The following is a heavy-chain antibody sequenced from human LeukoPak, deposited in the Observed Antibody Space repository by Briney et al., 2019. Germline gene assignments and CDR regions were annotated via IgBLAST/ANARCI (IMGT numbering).Heavy chain of an antibody. D-gene: IGHD3-22*01. CDR1: GYTFTGYY. Sequence: ASVKVSCKASGYTFTGYYMHWVRQAPGQGLEWMGWINPNSGGTNYAQKLQGRVTMTTDTSTSTAYMELRSLRSDDTAVYYCARIVRYYDSSGYSFGMDVWGQGTTVTVSS. J-gene: IGHJ6*02. CDR3: ARIVRYYDSSGYSFGMDV. V-gene: IGHV1-2*02. CDR2: INPNSGGT.